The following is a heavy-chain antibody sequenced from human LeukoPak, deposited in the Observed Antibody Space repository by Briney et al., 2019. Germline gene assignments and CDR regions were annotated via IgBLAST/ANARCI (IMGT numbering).Heavy chain of an antibody. D-gene: IGHD3-22*01. CDR1: GYTFTSYF. J-gene: IGHJ3*02. V-gene: IGHV1-46*01. CDR2: INPSGGST. Sequence: GASVKVSCKASGYTFTSYFMHWVRQAPGQGLEWMGIINPSGGSTSYAQKFQGRVTMTRDTSTSTAYMELRSLRSDDTAVYYCARRYYDSSGYLSNGAFDIWGQGTMVTVSS. CDR3: ARRYYDSSGYLSNGAFDI.